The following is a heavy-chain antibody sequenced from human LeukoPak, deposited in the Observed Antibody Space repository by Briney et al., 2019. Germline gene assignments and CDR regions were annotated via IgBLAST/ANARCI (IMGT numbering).Heavy chain of an antibody. CDR3: ARVGAVQTFDY. D-gene: IGHD4/OR15-4a*01. CDR2: IIPIFGTA. Sequence: SVKVSCKASGYTFTGYYMHWVRQAPGQGLEWTGGIIPIFGTANYAQKFQGRVTITTDESTSTAYMELSSLRSEDTAVYYCARVGAVQTFDYWGQGTLVTVSS. J-gene: IGHJ4*02. CDR1: GYTFTGYY. V-gene: IGHV1-69*05.